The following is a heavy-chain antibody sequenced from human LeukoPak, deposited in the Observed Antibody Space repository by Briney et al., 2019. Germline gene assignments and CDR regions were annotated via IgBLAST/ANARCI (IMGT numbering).Heavy chain of an antibody. CDR1: GFTFSGYA. V-gene: IGHV3-30-3*01. Sequence: GRSLRLSCAASGFTFSGYAIHWVRQAPGKGLEWVAVISYDGTNKYYADSVKGRFTISRDNSKNTMYLQMNSLRAEDTAMYYCARAPMSYDSSGFGGAFDIWGQGTMVTVSS. CDR3: ARAPMSYDSSGFGGAFDI. CDR2: ISYDGTNK. J-gene: IGHJ3*02. D-gene: IGHD3-22*01.